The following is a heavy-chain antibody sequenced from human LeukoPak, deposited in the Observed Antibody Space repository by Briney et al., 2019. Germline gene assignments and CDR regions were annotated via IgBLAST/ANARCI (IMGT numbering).Heavy chain of an antibody. D-gene: IGHD6-13*01. Sequence: GGSLRLSCAASGFTFSSYWMSWVRQAPGKGLEWVANIKQDGSEKYYVDSVKGRFTISRDNAKNSLYLQMNSLRAEDTAVYYCARAHLELWSSSWYFDYWGQGTLVTVSS. J-gene: IGHJ4*02. CDR2: IKQDGSEK. CDR1: GFTFSSYW. CDR3: ARAHLELWSSSWYFDY. V-gene: IGHV3-7*01.